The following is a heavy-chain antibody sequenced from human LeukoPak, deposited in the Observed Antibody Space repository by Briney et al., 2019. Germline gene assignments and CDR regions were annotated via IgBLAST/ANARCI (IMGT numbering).Heavy chain of an antibody. CDR2: VYYSGVT. D-gene: IGHD5-24*01. CDR3: ARALDGYNYLWFDP. CDR1: GGSTGSDY. V-gene: IGHV4-59*01. J-gene: IGHJ5*02. Sequence: SETLSLTCSVSGGSTGSDYWSWIRQPPGKGLEWIAYVYYSGVTSYNPSLKSRVAISIDTSKNQFSLKLSSVTAADTAVYYCARALDGYNYLWFDPWGQGTLVTVSS.